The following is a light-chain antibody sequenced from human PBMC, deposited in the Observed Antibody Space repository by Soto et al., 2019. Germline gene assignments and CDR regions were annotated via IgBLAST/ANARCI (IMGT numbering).Light chain of an antibody. CDR2: DVT. V-gene: IGLV2-14*01. CDR3: SSYTCISTSV. Sequence: SVLTQPASVSGSPGQSITISCTGTSSDVGGYNFVSWYQQHPDKAPKLMIYDVTNRTSGVSNRFSVSKSGNTASLTISGLQAEDEADYFCSSYTCISTSVLRTGTKVTVL. CDR1: SSDVGGYNF. J-gene: IGLJ1*01.